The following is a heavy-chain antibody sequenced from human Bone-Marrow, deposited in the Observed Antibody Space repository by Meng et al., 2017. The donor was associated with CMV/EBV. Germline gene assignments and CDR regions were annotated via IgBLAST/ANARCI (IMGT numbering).Heavy chain of an antibody. V-gene: IGHV4-34*01. J-gene: IGHJ4*02. Sequence: RLRRWGAGRLKPSETSAPTGAFYGGSFRGYYWSWIRQPPGKGLEWIGEINHSGSTNYNPSLKSRVTISVDTSKNQFSLKLSSVTAADTAVYYCAREGHNSSGWSRWGQGTLVTVSS. CDR2: INHSGST. CDR1: GGSFRGYY. D-gene: IGHD6-19*01. CDR3: AREGHNSSGWSR.